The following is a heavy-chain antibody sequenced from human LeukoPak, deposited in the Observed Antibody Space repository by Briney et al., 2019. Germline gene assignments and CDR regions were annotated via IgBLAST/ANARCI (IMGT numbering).Heavy chain of an antibody. J-gene: IGHJ5*02. Sequence: SETLSLTCTVSGGPISSYYWSWIRQPPGKGLEWIGYIYYSGSTNYNPSLKSRVTISVDTSKNQFSLKLSSVTAADTAVYYCARETPYNWNDGGWFDPWGQGTLVTVSS. CDR1: GGPISSYY. CDR2: IYYSGST. V-gene: IGHV4-59*01. D-gene: IGHD1-20*01. CDR3: ARETPYNWNDGGWFDP.